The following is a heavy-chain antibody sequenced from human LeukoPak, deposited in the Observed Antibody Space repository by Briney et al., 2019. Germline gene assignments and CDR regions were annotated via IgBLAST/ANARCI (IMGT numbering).Heavy chain of an antibody. V-gene: IGHV3-9*03. D-gene: IGHD6-13*01. CDR3: AKDSRQQLVAPDC. CDR1: GFTFDDYA. CDR2: ISWNSGSI. Sequence: PGGSLRLSCAASGFTFDDYAMHWVRQAPGKGLEWVSGISWNSGSIGYADSVKGRFTISRDNAKNSLYLQMNSLRAEDMALYYCAKDSRQQLVAPDCWGQGTLVTVSS. J-gene: IGHJ4*02.